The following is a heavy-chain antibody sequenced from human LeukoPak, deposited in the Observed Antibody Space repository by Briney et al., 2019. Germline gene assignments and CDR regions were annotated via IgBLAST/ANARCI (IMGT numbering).Heavy chain of an antibody. CDR1: EITFTKYW. V-gene: IGHV3-7*01. D-gene: IGHD3-3*01. Sequence: PGGSLRLSCAASEITFTKYWMTWVRQAPGKGLEWVASLKQDGSQKFYVDSVKGRFTISRDNAKNSLYLQMKSLRAEDTAVYYCVNGVVNAYRFDYWGQGTLVTVSS. J-gene: IGHJ4*02. CDR3: VNGVVNAYRFDY. CDR2: LKQDGSQK.